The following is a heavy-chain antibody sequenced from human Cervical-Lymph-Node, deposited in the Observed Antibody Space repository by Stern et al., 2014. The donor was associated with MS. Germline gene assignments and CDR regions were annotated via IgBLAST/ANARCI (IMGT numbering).Heavy chain of an antibody. CDR3: AKEESDYTSPYYFDT. D-gene: IGHD4-17*01. Sequence: EVQLVESGGGLEQPGGSLRLSCAASGFTFSDYAMNLVRQAPGKGLQWDSTISGGGRRTYYADSVKGRFTISRDNSKNTLYLQMISLRAEDTAVYYCAKEESDYTSPYYFDTWGQGTLVTVSS. CDR1: GFTFSDYA. CDR2: ISGGGRRT. V-gene: IGHV3-23*04. J-gene: IGHJ4*02.